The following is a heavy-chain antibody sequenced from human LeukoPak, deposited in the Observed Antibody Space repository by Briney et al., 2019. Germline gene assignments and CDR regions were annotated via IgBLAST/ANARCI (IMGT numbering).Heavy chain of an antibody. D-gene: IGHD2-2*02. CDR2: IYTSGST. V-gene: IGHV4-4*07. J-gene: IGHJ6*03. CDR3: ARGYQLLYRGYYYYMDV. CDR1: GGSISNNY. Sequence: SETLSLTCIVSGGSISNNYWSWIRQPAGKGLEWIGRIYTSGSTNYNPSLKSRVTVSVDTSKNQFSLKLSSVTAADTAIYYCARGYQLLYRGYYYYMDVWGKGTTVTVSS.